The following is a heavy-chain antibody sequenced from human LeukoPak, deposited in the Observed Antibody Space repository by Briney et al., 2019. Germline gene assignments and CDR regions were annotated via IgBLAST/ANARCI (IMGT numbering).Heavy chain of an antibody. V-gene: IGHV3-33*08. D-gene: IGHD3-10*01. J-gene: IGHJ4*02. CDR1: GFTFSSYG. Sequence: PGGSLRLSCAASGFTFSSYGMHWVRQAPGKGLEWVAVITSDGGNKYYADSVKGRFTISRDNSKNTLYLQMNSLRAEDTAVYYCARGDYYGSRGDYWGQGTLVTVSS. CDR2: ITSDGGNK. CDR3: ARGDYYGSRGDY.